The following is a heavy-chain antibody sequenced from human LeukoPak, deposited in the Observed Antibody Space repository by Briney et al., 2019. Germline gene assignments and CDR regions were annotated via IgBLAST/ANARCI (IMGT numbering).Heavy chain of an antibody. CDR2: MNPNSGNT. V-gene: IGHV1-8*01. J-gene: IGHJ6*02. CDR3: ARYDSERYYYYYGMDV. CDR1: GYTFTSYD. Sequence: ASVKVSCKASGYTFTSYDINWVRQATGQGLEWMEWMNPNSGNTGYAQKFQGRVTMTRNTSISTAYMELSSLRSEDTAVYYCARYDSERYYYYYGMDVWGQGTTVTVSS. D-gene: IGHD3-22*01.